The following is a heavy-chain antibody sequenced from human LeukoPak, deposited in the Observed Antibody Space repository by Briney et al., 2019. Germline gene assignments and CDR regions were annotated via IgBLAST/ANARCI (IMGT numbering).Heavy chain of an antibody. J-gene: IGHJ4*02. Sequence: PGGSLRLSCAASGFTFSSYAMSWVRQAPEKGLEWVSAISGSGGSTYYADSVKGRFTISRDNSKNTLYLQMNSLRAEDTAVYYCAKDDGSSGGSCYDYWGQGTLVTVSS. CDR3: AKDDGSSGGSCYDY. CDR1: GFTFSSYA. CDR2: ISGSGGST. D-gene: IGHD2-15*01. V-gene: IGHV3-23*01.